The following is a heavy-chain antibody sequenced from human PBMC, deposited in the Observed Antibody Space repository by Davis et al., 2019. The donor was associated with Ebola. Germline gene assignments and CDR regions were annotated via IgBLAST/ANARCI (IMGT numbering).Heavy chain of an antibody. Sequence: MLSETLSLTCAVSGGSISSGGYSWSWIRQPPGKGLEWIGYIYYSGSTYYNPSLKSRVTISVDTSKNQFSLKLSSVTAADTAFYYCARVAPSYHYDILTGYSTQRGAFDIWGQGTMVTVSS. V-gene: IGHV4-30-4*07. J-gene: IGHJ3*02. CDR3: ARVAPSYHYDILTGYSTQRGAFDI. CDR1: GGSISSGGYS. CDR2: IYYSGST. D-gene: IGHD3-9*01.